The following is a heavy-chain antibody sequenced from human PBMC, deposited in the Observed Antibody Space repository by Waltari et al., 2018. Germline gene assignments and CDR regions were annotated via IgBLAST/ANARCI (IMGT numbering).Heavy chain of an antibody. CDR3: ARDFGFDY. Sequence: VQLVESGGGLVQPGGSLRLSCAASGFTFSSYSMNWVRQAPGKGLEWMGWINPNSGGTNYAQKFQGRVTMTRDTSISTAYMELSRLRSDDTAVYYCARDFGFDYWGQGTLVTVSS. CDR1: GFTFSSYS. CDR2: INPNSGGT. V-gene: IGHV1-2*02. D-gene: IGHD3-10*01. J-gene: IGHJ4*02.